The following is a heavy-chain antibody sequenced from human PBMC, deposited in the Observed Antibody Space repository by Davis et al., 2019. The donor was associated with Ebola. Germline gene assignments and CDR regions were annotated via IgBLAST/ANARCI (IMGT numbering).Heavy chain of an antibody. CDR1: GFTFTNYG. CDR2: VWYDGNNE. V-gene: IGHV3-33*01. CDR3: ARGSSGYAEY. J-gene: IGHJ4*02. D-gene: IGHD5-12*01. Sequence: PGGSLRLSCAASGFTFTNYGMHWIRQAPGKGLEWVASVWYDGNNEFYADSVRGRFTVSRDNSKSTISLQMNSLRAEDTAVYYCARGSSGYAEYWGQGTLVTVSS.